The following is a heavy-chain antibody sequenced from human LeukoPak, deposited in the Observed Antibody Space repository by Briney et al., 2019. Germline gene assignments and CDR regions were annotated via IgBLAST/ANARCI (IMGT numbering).Heavy chain of an antibody. J-gene: IGHJ4*02. CDR2: IKQDGSEK. V-gene: IGHV3-7*01. D-gene: IGHD6-19*01. Sequence: PGGSLRLSCAASGFSLSTYWMSWVRQAPGKGLEWVANIKQDGSEKYYVDSVKGRFTISRDNAKTSLYLQMNSLRAEDTAVYYCASGFIRYVAGPVVYWGQGTLVTVSS. CDR1: GFSLSTYW. CDR3: ASGFIRYVAGPVVY.